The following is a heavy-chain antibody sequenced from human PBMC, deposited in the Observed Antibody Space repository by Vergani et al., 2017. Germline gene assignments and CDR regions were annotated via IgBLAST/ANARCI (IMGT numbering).Heavy chain of an antibody. J-gene: IGHJ4*02. CDR2: ISGSGGST. CDR1: GFTFSSYA. D-gene: IGHD1-26*01. CDR3: ARAQSGSYGFGY. Sequence: EVQLLESGGGLVQPGGSLRLSCAASGFTFSSYAMSWVRQAPGKGLEWVSAISGSGGSTYYADSVKGRFTISRDNSKNTLYLQMNSLRAEDTAVYYCARAQSGSYGFGYWGQGTLVTVSS. V-gene: IGHV3-23*01.